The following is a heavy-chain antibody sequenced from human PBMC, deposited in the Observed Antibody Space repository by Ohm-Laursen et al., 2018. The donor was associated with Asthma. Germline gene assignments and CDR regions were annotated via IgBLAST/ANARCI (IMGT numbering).Heavy chain of an antibody. J-gene: IGHJ5*02. CDR3: AREATYYDSSGYPFDP. CDR2: ISYDGSNK. Sequence: SLRLSCTASGFTFSSYGMHWVRQAPGKGLEWVAVISYDGSNKYYADSVKGRFTISRDNSKNTLYLQMNSLRAEDTAVYYCAREATYYDSSGYPFDPWGQGTLVTVSS. CDR1: GFTFSSYG. V-gene: IGHV3-30*19. D-gene: IGHD3-22*01.